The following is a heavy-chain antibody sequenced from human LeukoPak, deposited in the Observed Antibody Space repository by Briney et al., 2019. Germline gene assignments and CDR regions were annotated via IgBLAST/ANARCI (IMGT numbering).Heavy chain of an antibody. CDR2: ISYDGSNK. V-gene: IGHV3-30*04. Sequence: GGSLRLSCAASGFTFSSYAMHWVRQAPGKGLEWVAVISYDGSNKYYADSVKGRFTISRDNSKNTLYLHMNSLRAEDTAVYYCAREGSSSHFDYWGQGTLVTVSS. J-gene: IGHJ4*02. CDR1: GFTFSSYA. CDR3: AREGSSSHFDY. D-gene: IGHD6-6*01.